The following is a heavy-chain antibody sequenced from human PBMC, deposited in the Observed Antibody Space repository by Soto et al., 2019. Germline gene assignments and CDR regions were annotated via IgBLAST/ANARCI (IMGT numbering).Heavy chain of an antibody. Sequence: GPVNVSCKVSGYTLTELSMHWVRQAPGKGLEWMGGFDPEDGETIYAQKFQGRVTMTEDTSTDTAYMELSSLRSEDTAVYYCATDLAMGPAFDIWGQGTMVTVSS. J-gene: IGHJ3*02. D-gene: IGHD2-2*01. CDR2: FDPEDGET. CDR3: ATDLAMGPAFDI. V-gene: IGHV1-24*01. CDR1: GYTLTELS.